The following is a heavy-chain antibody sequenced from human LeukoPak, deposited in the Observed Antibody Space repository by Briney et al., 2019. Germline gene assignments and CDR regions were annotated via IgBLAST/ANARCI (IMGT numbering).Heavy chain of an antibody. J-gene: IGHJ6*02. D-gene: IGHD6-25*01. Sequence: GGSLRLSCAASGFTFSSYGMHWVRQAPGKGLEWVAVIWYDGSNKYYADSVKGRFTISRDNPKNTLYLQMNSLRAEDTAVYHCARDRSRYYGMDVWGQGTTVTVSS. CDR2: IWYDGSNK. CDR1: GFTFSSYG. V-gene: IGHV3-33*01. CDR3: ARDRSRYYGMDV.